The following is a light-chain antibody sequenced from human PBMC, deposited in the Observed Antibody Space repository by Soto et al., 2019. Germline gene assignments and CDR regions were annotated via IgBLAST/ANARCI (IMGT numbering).Light chain of an antibody. CDR3: AAWDDSLRGPV. V-gene: IGLV1-47*02. J-gene: IGLJ2*01. Sequence: QSVLTQPPSASGTPGQRVTISCSGSRSNIGTNYVYWYQQLPGTAPKLLIYSNNQRPSGVPDRFSGSKSGTSASLAISGLRSEDEADYYCAAWDDSLRGPVFGGGTKLTVL. CDR2: SNN. CDR1: RSNIGTNY.